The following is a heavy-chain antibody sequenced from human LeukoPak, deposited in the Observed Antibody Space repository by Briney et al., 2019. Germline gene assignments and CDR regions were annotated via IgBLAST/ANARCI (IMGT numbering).Heavy chain of an antibody. V-gene: IGHV4-38-2*02. J-gene: IGHJ6*03. CDR1: AYSISSGFY. CDR2: IYHSGST. D-gene: IGHD1-14*01. CDR3: ARYNRQRCYMDV. Sequence: SETLSLTCTVSAYSISSGFYWGWIRQPPGRGLEWIGSIYHSGSTYYNPSLKSRVTISVDTSKNQFSLKLSSVTAADTAVYYCARYNRQRCYMDVWGKGTTVTVSS.